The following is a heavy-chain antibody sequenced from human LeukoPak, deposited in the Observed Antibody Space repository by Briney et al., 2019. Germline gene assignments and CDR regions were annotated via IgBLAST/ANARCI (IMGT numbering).Heavy chain of an antibody. CDR1: GDTFSSYA. CDR2: IIPILGIA. V-gene: IGHV1-69*04. Sequence: GASVKVSCKASGDTFSSYAISWVRQAPGQGLEWMGRIIPILGIANYAQKFQGRVTITADKSTSTAYMELSSLRSEDTAVYYCEYGSGAFDIWGQGTMVTVSS. J-gene: IGHJ3*02. CDR3: EYGSGAFDI. D-gene: IGHD4-17*01.